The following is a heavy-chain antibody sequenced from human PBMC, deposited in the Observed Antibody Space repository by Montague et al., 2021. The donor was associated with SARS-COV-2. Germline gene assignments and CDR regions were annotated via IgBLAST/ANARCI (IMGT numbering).Heavy chain of an antibody. Sequence: SETLSLTCTVSGGSISTYYWSWIRQPAGKGLEWIGRIYTNETTNNNPSLKSRVTMSVYTSKNQYSLKLTSVTAANTAVYYCARTFWGSWFGESWFGPWGKGTLVTVAS. CDR2: IYTNETT. CDR3: ARTFWGSWFGESWFGP. D-gene: IGHD3-10*01. J-gene: IGHJ5*02. V-gene: IGHV4-4*07. CDR1: GGSISTYY.